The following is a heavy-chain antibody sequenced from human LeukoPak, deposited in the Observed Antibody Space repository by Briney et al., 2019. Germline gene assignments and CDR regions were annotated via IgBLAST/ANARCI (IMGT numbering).Heavy chain of an antibody. CDR3: TRVGLGTTKDFDQ. Sequence: GGSLRLSCAASGFTFSSYEMNWVRQAPGKGLEWASYISSSGSTIYYADSVKGRFTISRDDSKNSVFLQMNSLKTEDTAFYYCTRVGLGTTKDFDQWGQGTLVTVSS. CDR1: GFTFSSYE. CDR2: ISSSGSTI. D-gene: IGHD1-26*01. V-gene: IGHV3-48*03. J-gene: IGHJ4*02.